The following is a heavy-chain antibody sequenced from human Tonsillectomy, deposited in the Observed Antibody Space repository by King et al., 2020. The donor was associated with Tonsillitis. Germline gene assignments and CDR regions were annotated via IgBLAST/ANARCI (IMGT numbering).Heavy chain of an antibody. CDR2: IYHSGST. J-gene: IGHJ4*02. CDR1: GGSFSGSNW. V-gene: IGHV4-4*02. D-gene: IGHD5-18*01. Sequence: QLQESGPGLVKPSGTLSLTCDVSGGSFSGSNWWSWVRQPPGKGLEWIGEIYHSGSTNYNPSLKSRVTISVAKSKNQFSLKLRSVTAADTAVYYCAGADLYSYVYEIGYWGQGTLVTVSS. CDR3: AGADLYSYVYEIGY.